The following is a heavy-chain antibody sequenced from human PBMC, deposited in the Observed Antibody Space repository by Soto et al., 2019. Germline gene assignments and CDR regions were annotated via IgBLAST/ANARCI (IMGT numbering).Heavy chain of an antibody. CDR1: GGTFSSYA. CDR3: ARDRRSSSQENYYYYYMDV. J-gene: IGHJ6*03. V-gene: IGHV1-69*13. D-gene: IGHD6-13*01. Sequence: GASVKVSCKASGGTFSSYAISWVRQAPGQGLEWMGGIIPIFGTANYAQKFQGRVTITADESTSTAYMELSSLRSDDTAVYYCARDRRSSSQENYYYYYMDVWGKGTTVTVSS. CDR2: IIPIFGTA.